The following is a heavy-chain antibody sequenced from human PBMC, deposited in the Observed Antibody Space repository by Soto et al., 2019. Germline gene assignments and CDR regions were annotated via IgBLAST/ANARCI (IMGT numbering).Heavy chain of an antibody. D-gene: IGHD3-9*01. CDR3: ARAGRPNYDILTGYFGVYYYYGMDV. Sequence: ASVKVSCKASGGTFSSYAISWVRQAPGQGLEWMGGIIPIFGTANYAQKFQGRVTITADESTSTAYMELSSLRSEDTAVYYCARAGRPNYDILTGYFGVYYYYGMDVWGQGTTVTVSS. CDR2: IIPIFGTA. CDR1: GGTFSSYA. J-gene: IGHJ6*02. V-gene: IGHV1-69*13.